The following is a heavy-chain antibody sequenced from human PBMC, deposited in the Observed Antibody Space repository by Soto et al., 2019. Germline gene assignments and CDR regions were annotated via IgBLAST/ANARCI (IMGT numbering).Heavy chain of an antibody. D-gene: IGHD3-10*01. CDR2: MYNTGST. CDR3: ARGVTMVRGVIHTPYFDY. CDR1: GGSISGYY. J-gene: IGHJ4*02. V-gene: IGHV4-59*12. Sequence: SETLSLTCTVSGGSISGYYWSWIRQPPGKGLEWIGYMYNTGSTVYNPSFKSRVTISVDTSKNQFSLKLSSVTAADTAVYYCARGVTMVRGVIHTPYFDYWGQGTLVTVPS.